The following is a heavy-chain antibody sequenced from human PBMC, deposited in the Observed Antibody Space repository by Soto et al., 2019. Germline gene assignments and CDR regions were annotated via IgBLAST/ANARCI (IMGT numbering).Heavy chain of an antibody. D-gene: IGHD2-21*02. CDR1: GFTFSRSW. Sequence: EVPLVESGGGLVQPGGSLRLSCATSGFTFSRSWMSWVRQAPGKGLEWVANINQDGSEKYYVDSVKGRFTISRDNAKNSLYLPMNSLRAEDTAVYYCATPRLYFDYWGQGTLVTVSS. J-gene: IGHJ4*02. CDR3: ATPRLYFDY. V-gene: IGHV3-7*01. CDR2: INQDGSEK.